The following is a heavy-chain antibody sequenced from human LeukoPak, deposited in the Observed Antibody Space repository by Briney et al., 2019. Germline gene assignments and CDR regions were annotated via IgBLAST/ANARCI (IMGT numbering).Heavy chain of an antibody. CDR3: ARVRAGLQAFDT. V-gene: IGHV3-21*01. Sequence: PGGSLRLSCSASGFKFNTHNLSWVRQAPGKGLEWVSSISSGSRYILYADSVKGRFTVSRDNAKNSLYLQMNSLRADDTAVYYCARVRAGLQAFDTWGQGTLVTVSS. CDR1: GFKFNTHN. D-gene: IGHD4-11*01. J-gene: IGHJ5*02. CDR2: ISSGSRYI.